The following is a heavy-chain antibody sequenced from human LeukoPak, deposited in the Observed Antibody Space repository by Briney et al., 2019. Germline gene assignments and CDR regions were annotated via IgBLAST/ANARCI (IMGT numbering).Heavy chain of an antibody. CDR1: GFRLSNYA. V-gene: IGHV3-30*01. CDR3: ASDAREVTPYYYYYMDF. Sequence: GGSLRLSCAASGFRLSNYAMHWVRQAPGKGREWVAVISYDGRSKNYADSLKGRFTIARDNSKNTLYLQMNSLSTEDTAVYYCASDAREVTPYYYYYMDFWGKGTTVTVSS. CDR2: ISYDGRSK. D-gene: IGHD4-23*01. J-gene: IGHJ6*03.